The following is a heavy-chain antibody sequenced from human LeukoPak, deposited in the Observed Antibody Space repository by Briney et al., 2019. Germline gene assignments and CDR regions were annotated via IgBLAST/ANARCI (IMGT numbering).Heavy chain of an antibody. J-gene: IGHJ4*02. CDR3: ARDLGDY. CDR2: IYSSGNS. D-gene: IGHD3-16*01. CDR1: GVSITSYY. Sequence: SETLSLTCAVSGVSITSYYWSWFRQPVGKGLEWIGRIYSSGNSNYSPSLKSRVTMSLDTSKNQLSPKMTSVTAADTAVYYCARDLGDYWGQGTLVTVSS. V-gene: IGHV4-4*07.